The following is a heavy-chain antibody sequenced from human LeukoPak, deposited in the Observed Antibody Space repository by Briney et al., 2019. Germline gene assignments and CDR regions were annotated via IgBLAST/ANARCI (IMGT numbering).Heavy chain of an antibody. V-gene: IGHV3-43*02. J-gene: IGHJ4*02. CDR2: ISGDGGST. CDR1: GFTFDDYA. CDR3: AKDMGYFDWLLPPLDY. Sequence: GGSLRLSCAASGFTFDDYAMHWVRQATGKGLEWVSLISGDGGSTYYADSVKGRFTISRDNSKNSLYLQMNSLRTEDTALYYCAKDMGYFDWLLPPLDYWGQGTLVTVSS. D-gene: IGHD3-9*01.